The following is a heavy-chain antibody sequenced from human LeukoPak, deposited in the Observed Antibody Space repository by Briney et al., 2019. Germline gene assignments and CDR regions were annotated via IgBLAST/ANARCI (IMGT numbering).Heavy chain of an antibody. V-gene: IGHV6-1*01. CDR3: ARHRGYSYGVDY. Sequence: SQTLSLTCAISGDSVSSNSAAWNWIRQSPSRGLEWLGRTYYRSKWYNDYAVSVKSRITINPDTSKNQFSLKLSSVTAADTAVYYCARHRGYSYGVDYWGQGTLVTVSS. J-gene: IGHJ4*02. CDR1: GDSVSSNSAA. D-gene: IGHD5-18*01. CDR2: TYYRSKWYN.